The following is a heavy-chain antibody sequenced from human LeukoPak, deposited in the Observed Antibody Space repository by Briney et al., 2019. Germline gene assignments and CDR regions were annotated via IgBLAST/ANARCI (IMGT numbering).Heavy chain of an antibody. J-gene: IGHJ6*03. CDR3: ARVAVAGVPNYYYYMDV. D-gene: IGHD6-19*01. CDR1: GFTVSRNY. Sequence: GGSLRLSCAASGFTVSRNYMSWVRQAPGKGLEWVSVIYSGGSTYYADSVKGRFTISRDNSKNTLYLQMNSLRAEDTALYHCARVAVAGVPNYYYYMDVWGKGTTVTISS. CDR2: IYSGGST. V-gene: IGHV3-53*01.